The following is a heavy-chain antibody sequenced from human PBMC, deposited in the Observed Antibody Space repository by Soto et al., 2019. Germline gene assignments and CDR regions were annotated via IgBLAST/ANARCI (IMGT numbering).Heavy chain of an antibody. CDR3: ARDLDGLFFDF. Sequence: SQTLSLTCAISGDNVSRDRVAWNWIRQSPSRGLEWLGRTFYRSTWYNDYAVSVKSRIIIKPDTSKNQFSLQLNSVTPEDTAVYYCARDLDGLFFDFWGQGALVTVS. D-gene: IGHD4-17*01. CDR2: TFYRSTWYN. V-gene: IGHV6-1*01. CDR1: GDNVSRDRVA. J-gene: IGHJ4*02.